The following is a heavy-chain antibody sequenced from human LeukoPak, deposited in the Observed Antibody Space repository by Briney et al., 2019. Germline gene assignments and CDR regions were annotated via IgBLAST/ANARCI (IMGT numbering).Heavy chain of an antibody. Sequence: SETLSLTCAVYGGSLSDYYWSWIRQPPGKGLEWIGEINHSGSTNYNPSLKSRVTISVDTSKNQFSLKLSSVTAADTAVYYCAAATYYDFWSGNGAWFDPWGQGTLVTVSS. D-gene: IGHD3-3*01. CDR2: INHSGST. CDR1: GGSLSDYY. V-gene: IGHV4-34*01. CDR3: AAATYYDFWSGNGAWFDP. J-gene: IGHJ5*02.